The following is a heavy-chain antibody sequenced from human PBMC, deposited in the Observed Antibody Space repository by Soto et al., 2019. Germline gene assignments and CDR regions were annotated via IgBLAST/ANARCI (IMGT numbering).Heavy chain of an antibody. CDR3: VRRHVSATGIDWFDP. CDR2: INAANGDT. Sequence: DSVKVSCKASGYTFTSYGIPWVRQAPGQRLEWMGWINAANGDTKYSPKFQGRVTITRDTSASTAYMELSSLRSEDTAVYYCVRRHVSATGIDWFDPWGQGILLTVSS. V-gene: IGHV1-3*01. CDR1: GYTFTSYG. J-gene: IGHJ5*02. D-gene: IGHD6-13*01.